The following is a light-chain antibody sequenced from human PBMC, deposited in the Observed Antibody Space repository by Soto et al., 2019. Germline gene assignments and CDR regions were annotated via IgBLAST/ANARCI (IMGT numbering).Light chain of an antibody. CDR2: EAS. V-gene: IGKV1-27*01. J-gene: IGKJ1*01. CDR1: QGIKHY. CDR3: QNFDSSPQT. Sequence: DIQMTQSPSSLSAYVGDRVTITCRASQGIKHYVAWYQQKPGKVPRLLIYEASKLQSGVPTRFRGGGTGTEITLTISSLQPEDAATYYCQNFDSSPQTFGQGTKVDIK.